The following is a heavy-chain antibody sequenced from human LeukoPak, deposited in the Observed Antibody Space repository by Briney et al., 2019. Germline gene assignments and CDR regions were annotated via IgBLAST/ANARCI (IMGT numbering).Heavy chain of an antibody. CDR1: GYTFTGYY. CDR2: IIPIFGTA. Sequence: ASVKVSCKASGYTFTGYYMHWVRQAPGQGLEWMGGIIPIFGTANYAQKFQGRVTITADKSTSTAYMELSSLRSEDTAVYYCARGSGIVGATKSRLDQGVEDETDYWGQGTLVTVSS. CDR3: ARGSGIVGATKSRLDQGVEDETDY. J-gene: IGHJ4*02. D-gene: IGHD1-26*01. V-gene: IGHV1-69*06.